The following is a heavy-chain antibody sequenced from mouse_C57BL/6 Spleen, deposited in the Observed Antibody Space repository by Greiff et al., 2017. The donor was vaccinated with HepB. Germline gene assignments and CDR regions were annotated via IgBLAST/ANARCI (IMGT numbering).Heavy chain of an antibody. CDR3: ARGSSYGIRYAMDY. CDR1: GYTFTSYG. V-gene: IGHV1-81*01. Sequence: QVQLQQSGAELARPGASVKLSCKASGYTFTSYGISWVKQRTGQGLEWIGEIYPRSGNTYYNEKFKGKATLTADKSSSTAYMELRSLTSEDSAVYFCARGSSYGIRYAMDYWGQGTSVTVSS. CDR2: IYPRSGNT. D-gene: IGHD1-1*01. J-gene: IGHJ4*01.